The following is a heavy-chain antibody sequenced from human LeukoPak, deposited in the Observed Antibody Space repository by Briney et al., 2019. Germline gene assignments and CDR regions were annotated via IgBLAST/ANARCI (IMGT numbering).Heavy chain of an antibody. CDR3: ARDQVAMVGSPFDY. D-gene: IGHD6-19*01. Sequence: ASVKVSCKASGYTFTGYYMHWVRQAPGQGLEWMGWINPNSGDTNYAQKLQGRVTMTTDTSTSTAYMELRSLRSDDTAVYYCARDQVAMVGSPFDYWGQGTLVTVSS. V-gene: IGHV1-2*02. CDR2: INPNSGDT. J-gene: IGHJ4*02. CDR1: GYTFTGYY.